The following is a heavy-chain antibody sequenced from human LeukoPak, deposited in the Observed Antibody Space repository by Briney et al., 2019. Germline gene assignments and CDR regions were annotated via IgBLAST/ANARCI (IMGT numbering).Heavy chain of an antibody. J-gene: IGHJ4*02. V-gene: IGHV4-39*01. D-gene: IGHD6-19*01. CDR1: GGSISSDSYY. CDR2: IYYSGST. CDR3: ASLAVAGLSEGY. Sequence: KPSETLSLTCTVSGGSISSDSYYWAWIRQPPGKGLEWIASIYYSGSTYYNPSLKSRVTISVDTSRNQFSLKLNSVTAADTAVYHCASLAVAGLSEGYWGQGTLVIVSS.